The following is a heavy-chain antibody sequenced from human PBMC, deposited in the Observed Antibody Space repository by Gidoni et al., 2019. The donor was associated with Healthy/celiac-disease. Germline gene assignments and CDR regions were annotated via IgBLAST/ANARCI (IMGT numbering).Heavy chain of an antibody. CDR2: ISYDGSNK. V-gene: IGHV3-30*18. Sequence: QVQLVESGGGVVQPGRSLRLSCAASGFTFSSYGMHWVRQAPGKGLGWVAVISYDGSNKYYADSVKGRFTISRDNSKNTLYLQMNSLRAEDTAVYYCAKSGYSSGWYYFDYWGQGTLVTVSS. J-gene: IGHJ4*02. D-gene: IGHD6-19*01. CDR3: AKSGYSSGWYYFDY. CDR1: GFTFSSYG.